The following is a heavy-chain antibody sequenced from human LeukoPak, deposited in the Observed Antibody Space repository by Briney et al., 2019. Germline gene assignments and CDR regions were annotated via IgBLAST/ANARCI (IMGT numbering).Heavy chain of an antibody. CDR2: IYSGGST. CDR1: GFIVSSNF. D-gene: IGHD2-21*02. V-gene: IGHV3-66*01. J-gene: IGHJ5*02. CDR3: ARVMTAITNWFDP. Sequence: GGSLRLSCAASGFIVSSNFMTWVRQAPGKGLEWVSLIYSGGSTYYADSVKGRFTISRDNSNNTLYLQMNNLRVEDTAVYYCARVMTAITNWFDPWGQGTLVTVSS.